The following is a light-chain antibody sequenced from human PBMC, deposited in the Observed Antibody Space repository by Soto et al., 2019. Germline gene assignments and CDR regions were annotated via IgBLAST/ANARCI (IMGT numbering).Light chain of an antibody. J-gene: IGKJ1*01. CDR2: DAN. CDR3: QQRSNWLWT. V-gene: IGKV3-11*01. CDR1: QSVSPY. Sequence: EIVLTQSPATLSLSPGERATLSCRASQSVSPYLAWYQQKPGQAPRLLIFDANNRATGVAARFSGSGSGTDFSLTISSLEPEDFTVYYCQQRSNWLWTFRHGTKVEIK.